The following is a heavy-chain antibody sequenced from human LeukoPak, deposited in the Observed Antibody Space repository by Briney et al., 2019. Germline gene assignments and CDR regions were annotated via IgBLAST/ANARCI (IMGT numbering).Heavy chain of an antibody. D-gene: IGHD2-15*01. CDR1: GFTFSSYS. CDR3: LKDNPTDS. CDR2: ISSRSASI. J-gene: IGHJ5*01. Sequence: PGGSLRLSCAASGFTFSSYSMNWVRQAPGKGLEWVSYISSRSASIYYADSVKGRFTISRDNSKNTLYLYVNSLRPGDSAVYYCLKDNPTDSWGQGNLVIVSS. V-gene: IGHV3-48*01.